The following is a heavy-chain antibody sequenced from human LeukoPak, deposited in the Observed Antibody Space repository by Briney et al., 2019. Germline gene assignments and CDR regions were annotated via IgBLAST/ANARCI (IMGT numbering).Heavy chain of an antibody. D-gene: IGHD6-19*01. CDR2: ISYDGSNK. CDR1: GFTFSSYG. CDR3: AKDPTLASGWYEYYFDY. J-gene: IGHJ4*02. Sequence: GGSLRLSCAASGFTFSSYGMHWVRQAPGKGLEWVAVISYDGSNKYYADSVKGRFTISRDNSKNTLYLQMNSLGAEDTAVYYCAKDPTLASGWYEYYFDYWGQGTLVTVSS. V-gene: IGHV3-30*18.